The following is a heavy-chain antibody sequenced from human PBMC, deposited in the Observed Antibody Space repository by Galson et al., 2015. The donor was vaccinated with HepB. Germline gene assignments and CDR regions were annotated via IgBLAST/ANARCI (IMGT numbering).Heavy chain of an antibody. CDR2: IYPGDSDT. Sequence: QSGAEVKKPGESLKISCKGSGYSFPSYWIGWVRQMPGKGLELMGIIYPGDSDTRYSPAFRGRVTISADKSISTAYLQWNSLKASDTAMYYCAREITRNWFDPWGQGTLVTVSS. D-gene: IGHD2-2*01. CDR3: AREITRNWFDP. J-gene: IGHJ5*02. CDR1: GYSFPSYW. V-gene: IGHV5-51*01.